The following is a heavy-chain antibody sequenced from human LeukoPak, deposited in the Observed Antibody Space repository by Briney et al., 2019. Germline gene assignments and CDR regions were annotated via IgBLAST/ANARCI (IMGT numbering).Heavy chain of an antibody. CDR3: AKDIVELRSFDY. Sequence: PGGSLRLSCAASGFTFSDYYMSWIRQAPGKGLEWVSYISSSGSTIYYADSVKGRFTISRDNAKNSLYLQMNSLRTEDTAVYYCAKDIVELRSFDYWGQGILVTVSS. D-gene: IGHD1-26*01. J-gene: IGHJ4*02. CDR1: GFTFSDYY. V-gene: IGHV3-11*04. CDR2: ISSSGSTI.